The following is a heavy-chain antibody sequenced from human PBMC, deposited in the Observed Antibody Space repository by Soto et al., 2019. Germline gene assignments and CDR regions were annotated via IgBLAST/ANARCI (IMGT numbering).Heavy chain of an antibody. CDR2: MYYSGTT. D-gene: IGHD6-25*01. CDR3: AVVDSTGNWFDP. J-gene: IGHJ5*02. CDR1: GGSINSSDFY. V-gene: IGHV4-39*01. Sequence: PSETLSLTCTVSGGSINSSDFYWGWLRQTPGKGLEFIGSMYYSGTTYYNPSLKSRVTISVDTSKNQFTLKLISVTAADTAVYYCAVVDSTGNWFDPWGEGALVTVSS.